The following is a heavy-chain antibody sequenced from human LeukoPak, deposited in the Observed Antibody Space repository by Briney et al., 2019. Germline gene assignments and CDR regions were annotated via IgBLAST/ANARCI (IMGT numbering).Heavy chain of an antibody. CDR2: IYSSGST. D-gene: IGHD5-18*01. CDR1: GGSIRGYY. CDR3: ARDRYIFAGPDAYYYMDV. Sequence: PSETLSLTCNVSGGSIRGYYWSWIRQPPGKGLEWIGYIYSSGSTNYTPSLKSRVTISVDTSKTQSSLKLSSVTAADTAVYYCARDRYIFAGPDAYYYMDVWGKGTTVTISS. J-gene: IGHJ6*03. V-gene: IGHV4-59*01.